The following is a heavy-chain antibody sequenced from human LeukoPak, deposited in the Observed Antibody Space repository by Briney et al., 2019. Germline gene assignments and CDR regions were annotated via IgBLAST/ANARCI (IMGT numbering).Heavy chain of an antibody. Sequence: GGSLRLSCAASGFTFSSYGMSWVRQAPGKGLEWVSDISGSGGSTYYADSVKGRFTISRDNSKNTLYLQMNSLRVEDTAVYYCARNPGIAARRGNYYYMDSWGKGTTVTVSS. CDR2: ISGSGGST. CDR3: ARNPGIAARRGNYYYMDS. J-gene: IGHJ6*03. CDR1: GFTFSSYG. D-gene: IGHD6-6*01. V-gene: IGHV3-23*01.